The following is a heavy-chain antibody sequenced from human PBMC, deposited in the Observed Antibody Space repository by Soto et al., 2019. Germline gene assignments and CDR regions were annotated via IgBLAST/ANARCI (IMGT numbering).Heavy chain of an antibody. D-gene: IGHD1-7*01. CDR1: GGSISSYY. J-gene: IGHJ6*02. CDR2: IYYSGST. CDR3: ARERNFDYYYYGMDV. V-gene: IGHV4-59*01. Sequence: SETLSLTCTVSGGSISSYYWSWIRQPPGKGLEWIGYIYYSGSTNYNPSLKSRVTISVDTSKNQFSLKLSSVTAADTAVYYCARERNFDYYYYGMDVWGQGTTVTVSS.